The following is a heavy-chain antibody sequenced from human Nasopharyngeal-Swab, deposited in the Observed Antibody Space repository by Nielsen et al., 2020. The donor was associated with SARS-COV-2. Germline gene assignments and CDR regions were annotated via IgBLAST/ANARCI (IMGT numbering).Heavy chain of an antibody. Sequence: GGSLRLSCAASGFTFSSYTMNWVRQAPGKGLVWVESTNAAGTYAHHADSVKGRFTISRDNSKNTLYLQMNRLKADDTAIYYCAKEAPSCGADCRSLSDYWGQGILVTVSS. CDR1: GFTFSSYT. CDR2: TNAAGTYA. J-gene: IGHJ4*02. CDR3: AKEAPSCGADCRSLSDY. D-gene: IGHD2-21*02. V-gene: IGHV3-21*04.